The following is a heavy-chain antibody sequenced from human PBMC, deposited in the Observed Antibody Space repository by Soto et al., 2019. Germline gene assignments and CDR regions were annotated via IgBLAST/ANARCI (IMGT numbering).Heavy chain of an antibody. Sequence: QVTLKESGPVLVKPTETLTLTCTVSGFSLSNARMGVSWIRQPPGKALEWLAHIFSNDEKSYSTSLKSRLTISHDASKSQVVLTRTNLDPVDTDTYYCARMYSAAACTRIYYFDYGGQGTLVTVSS. J-gene: IGHJ4*02. CDR1: GFSLSNARMG. D-gene: IGHD6-13*01. CDR3: ARMYSAAACTRIYYFDY. V-gene: IGHV2-26*01. CDR2: IFSNDEK.